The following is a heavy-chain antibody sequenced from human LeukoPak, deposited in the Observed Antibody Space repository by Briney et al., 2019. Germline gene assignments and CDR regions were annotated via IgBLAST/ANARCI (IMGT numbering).Heavy chain of an antibody. CDR2: INQDGSVK. J-gene: IGHJ4*02. V-gene: IGHV3-7*01. Sequence: GGSLRLSCAASGFSFSTYFMSWVRQTPEKGLECVSNINQDGSVKNYMDSLKGRSTISRDNARESLYLEINSLRVEDTAVYFCVRDPESSAFDLWGQGALVTVSS. CDR1: GFSFSTYF. CDR3: VRDPESSAFDL.